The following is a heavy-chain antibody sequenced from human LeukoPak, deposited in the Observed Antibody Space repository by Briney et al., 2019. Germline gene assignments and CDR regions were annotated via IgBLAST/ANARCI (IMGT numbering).Heavy chain of an antibody. CDR1: GFTFSSYV. Sequence: GGSLRLSCAASGFTFSSYVKRWVRQAPGKGLEWVSAISGSGGSTYYADSVKGRFTISRDSSKNTVYLQMNSRRAEDTAVYYCAKVDFEGATWGGLFDYWGQGTLVTVSS. J-gene: IGHJ4*02. CDR3: AKVDFEGATWGGLFDY. D-gene: IGHD1-26*01. V-gene: IGHV3-23*01. CDR2: ISGSGGST.